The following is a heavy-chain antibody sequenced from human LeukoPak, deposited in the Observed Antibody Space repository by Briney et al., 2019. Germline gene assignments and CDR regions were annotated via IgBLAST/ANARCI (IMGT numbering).Heavy chain of an antibody. CDR2: ISGSGGST. CDR1: GFTFSSYA. V-gene: IGHV3-23*01. Sequence: GGSLRLSCAASGFTFSSYAMSWVRQAPGKGLEWVSAISGSGGSTYYADSVKGRFTISRHNSKNTLYLQMNSLRAEDTAVYYCARGKYYYYGMDVWGQGTTVTVSS. CDR3: ARGKYYYYGMDV. J-gene: IGHJ6*02.